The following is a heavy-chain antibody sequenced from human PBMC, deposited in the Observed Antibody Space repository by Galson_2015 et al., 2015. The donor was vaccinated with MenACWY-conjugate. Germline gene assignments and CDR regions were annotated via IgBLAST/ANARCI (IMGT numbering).Heavy chain of an antibody. J-gene: IGHJ4*02. CDR3: AKDLVKNYEMLTGYYSD. V-gene: IGHV3-23*01. CDR1: GFTFSSYA. CDR2: ISDSGRFT. D-gene: IGHD3-9*01. Sequence: SLRLSCAASGFTFSSYAMTWVRRAPGKGLEWVSTISDSGRFTYYADSVKGRFTISRDNSKTTVSLQMNSLRAEDTAAYFCAKDLVKNYEMLTGYYSDSGQGILVTVSS.